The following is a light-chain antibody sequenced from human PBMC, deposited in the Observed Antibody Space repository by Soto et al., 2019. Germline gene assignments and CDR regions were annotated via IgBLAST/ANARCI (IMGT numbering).Light chain of an antibody. CDR1: RSNIGNNA. CDR2: NSN. CDR3: ATWDDSLNARGV. J-gene: IGLJ3*02. V-gene: IGLV1-44*01. Sequence: QSVLTQTPSASGTPGQTVTISCSGSRSNIGNNAVSWYQQFPGTAPKLLIYNSNQRPAGVPDRFSGAKSGPSASLAISGLQSEDEADYYCATWDDSLNARGVFGGGTKLTVL.